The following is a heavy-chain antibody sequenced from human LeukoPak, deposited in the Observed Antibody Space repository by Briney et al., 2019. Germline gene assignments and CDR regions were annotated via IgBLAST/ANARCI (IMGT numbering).Heavy chain of an antibody. D-gene: IGHD2-15*01. CDR3: AKDQGSPGYCSGGRCPLGY. CDR2: ISSSSSYI. J-gene: IGHJ4*02. Sequence: GGSLRLSCAASGFTFSSYSMNWVRQAPGKGLEWVSSISSSSSYIYYADSVKGRFTISRDNAKNSLYLQMNSLRAEDTAVYYCAKDQGSPGYCSGGRCPLGYWGQGTLVTVSS. CDR1: GFTFSSYS. V-gene: IGHV3-21*01.